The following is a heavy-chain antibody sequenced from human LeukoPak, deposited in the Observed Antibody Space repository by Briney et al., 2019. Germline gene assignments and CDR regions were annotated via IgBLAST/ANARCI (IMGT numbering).Heavy chain of an antibody. J-gene: IGHJ5*02. V-gene: IGHV4-38-2*01. Sequence: SETLSLTCAVSGYSISSGYYWGWIRQPPGKGLEWIGSIYHSGSTYYNPSLKSRVTISVDTSKNQFSLKLSSVTAADTAVYYCARLRTPKRGYCTNGVCPPPYNWFDPWGQGTLVTVSS. CDR2: IYHSGST. CDR3: ARLRTPKRGYCTNGVCPPPYNWFDP. D-gene: IGHD2-8*01. CDR1: GYSISSGYY.